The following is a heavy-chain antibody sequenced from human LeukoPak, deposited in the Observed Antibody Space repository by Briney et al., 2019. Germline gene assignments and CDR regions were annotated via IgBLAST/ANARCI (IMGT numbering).Heavy chain of an antibody. CDR2: ISYDGSNK. V-gene: IGHV3-30*18. CDR3: AKDPLPMVRGARLGGVGY. J-gene: IGHJ4*02. D-gene: IGHD3-10*01. CDR1: GFTFSSYG. Sequence: SGGSLRLSCAASGFTFSSYGMHWVRQAPGKGLEWVAVISYDGSNKYYADSVKGRFTISRDNSKNTLYLQMNGLRAEDTAVYYCAKDPLPMVRGARLGGVGYWGQGTLVTVSS.